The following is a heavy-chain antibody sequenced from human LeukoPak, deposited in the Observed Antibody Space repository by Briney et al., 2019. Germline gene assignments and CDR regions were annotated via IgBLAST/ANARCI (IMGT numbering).Heavy chain of an antibody. CDR1: GFTFSDYY. V-gene: IGHV3-11*04. J-gene: IGHJ4*02. CDR2: ISGSGTTI. D-gene: IGHD3-3*01. Sequence: PGGSLRLSCAASGFTFSDYYMSWIRQAPGRGLEWISYISGSGTTIYYADSVKGRFTISRGNAKNSLYLQMDSLRADDTAVYYCARRALYYDFWSAPYYFDYWGQGTLVTVSS. CDR3: ARRALYYDFWSAPYYFDY.